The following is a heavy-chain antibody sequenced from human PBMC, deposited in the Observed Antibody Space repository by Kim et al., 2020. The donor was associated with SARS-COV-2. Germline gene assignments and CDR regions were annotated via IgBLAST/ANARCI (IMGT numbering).Heavy chain of an antibody. CDR3: ARGSPWDSSSSNWFDP. CDR1: GFTFDDYG. D-gene: IGHD6-6*01. J-gene: IGHJ5*02. CDR2: INWNGGST. Sequence: GGSLRLSCAASGFTFDDYGMSWVRQAPGKGLEWVSGINWNGGSTGYADSVKGRFTISRDNAKNSLYLQMNSLRAEDTALYHCARGSPWDSSSSNWFDPWGQGTLVTVSS. V-gene: IGHV3-20*01.